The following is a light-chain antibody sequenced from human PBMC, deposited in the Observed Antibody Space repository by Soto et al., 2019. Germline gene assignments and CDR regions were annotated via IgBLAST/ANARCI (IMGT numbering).Light chain of an antibody. CDR1: QSISSW. J-gene: IGKJ1*01. Sequence: QMTQSPSTLSASVGDRVTITCRASQSISSWLAWYQQKPGKAPKLLIYKASSLESGVPSRFSGSGSGTEFTLTISSLQPDDFATYYCQQYNSYPVTFGQGTKVDIK. V-gene: IGKV1-5*03. CDR2: KAS. CDR3: QQYNSYPVT.